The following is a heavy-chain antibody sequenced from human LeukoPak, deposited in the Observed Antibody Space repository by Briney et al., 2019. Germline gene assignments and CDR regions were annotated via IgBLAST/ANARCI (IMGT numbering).Heavy chain of an antibody. CDR1: GFTFSSHS. CDR2: ISSSSSTI. Sequence: PGGSLRLSCAASGFTFSSHSMNWVRQAPGKGLEWVSYISSSSSTIYYADSVKGRFTISRDNAKNSLYLQMNSLRAEDTAVYYCARDRSGHPGYWGQGTLVTVSS. CDR3: ARDRSGHPGY. J-gene: IGHJ4*02. V-gene: IGHV3-48*01. D-gene: IGHD6-25*01.